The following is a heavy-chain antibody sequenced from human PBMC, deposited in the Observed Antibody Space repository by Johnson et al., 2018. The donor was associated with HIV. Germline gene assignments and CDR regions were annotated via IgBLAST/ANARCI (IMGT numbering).Heavy chain of an antibody. CDR3: ARGGVVHDAFDM. V-gene: IGHV3-9*01. J-gene: IGHJ3*02. CDR2: ISWNGGNI. Sequence: EVQLVESGGDWVQPGRSLRLSCAASGLMFDDYAMHWVRQAPGKGLEWVSGISWNGGNIGYADSVKGRFTISRDNAKNSLYLQLSSLRTEDTAVFYCARGGVVHDAFDMWGQGTMVTVSS. CDR1: GLMFDDYA. D-gene: IGHD2-2*01.